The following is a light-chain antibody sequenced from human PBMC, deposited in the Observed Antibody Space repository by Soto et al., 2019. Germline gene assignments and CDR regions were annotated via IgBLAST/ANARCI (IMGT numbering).Light chain of an antibody. CDR2: DVS. Sequence: QSVLTQPASVSGSPGQSITISCTGTSSDVGAYNYVSWYQQHPGKAPKLMIFDVSNRPSRVSNRFSGSKSGNTASLTISGLQAEDEADYYCSSYTTATTRVFGGGTKVTVL. CDR3: SSYTTATTRV. CDR1: SSDVGAYNY. J-gene: IGLJ3*02. V-gene: IGLV2-14*01.